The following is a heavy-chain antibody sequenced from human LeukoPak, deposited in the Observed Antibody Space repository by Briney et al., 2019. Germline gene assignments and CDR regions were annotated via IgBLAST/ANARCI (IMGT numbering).Heavy chain of an antibody. CDR2: IIPIFGTA. Sequence: SVNVSCKASGGTFSSYAISWVRQAPGQGLEWMGGIIPIFGTANYAQKFQGRVTITTDESTSTAYMELSSLRSEDTAVYYCATVTQLERRKLGILYYYGMDIWGQGTTVTVSS. CDR1: GGTFSSYA. V-gene: IGHV1-69*05. CDR3: ATVTQLERRKLGILYYYGMDI. D-gene: IGHD1-1*01. J-gene: IGHJ6*02.